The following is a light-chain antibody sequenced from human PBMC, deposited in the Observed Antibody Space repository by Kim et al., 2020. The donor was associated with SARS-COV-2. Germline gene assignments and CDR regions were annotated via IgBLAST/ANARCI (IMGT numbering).Light chain of an antibody. CDR2: DAS. V-gene: IGKV1-5*01. Sequence: DIQLTQSPSTPSASVGDRVTITCRASQSLGNWLAWYQQKPGKTPNLLIYDASSLESGVPSRFSGSGSATEFTLTISSLQPDDFATYYCQQYNDYPLTFGGGTKVDIK. CDR1: QSLGNW. CDR3: QQYNDYPLT. J-gene: IGKJ4*01.